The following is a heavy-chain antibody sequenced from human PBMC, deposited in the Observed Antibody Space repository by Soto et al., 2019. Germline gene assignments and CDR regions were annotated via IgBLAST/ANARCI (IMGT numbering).Heavy chain of an antibody. CDR2: INPNSGGA. CDR3: ATSGGCYDLGDY. V-gene: IGHV1-2*04. D-gene: IGHD3-10*01. Sequence: QVQLVQSGAEVKKPGASVKVSCKASGYTFSGYYIQWVRQDPGQGLEWMGWINPNSGGAKYSQTCQAWVTMTSDTSISTAYMELSRLKSDDTAVYYCATSGGCYDLGDYWGQGTLVTVSS. J-gene: IGHJ4*02. CDR1: GYTFSGYY.